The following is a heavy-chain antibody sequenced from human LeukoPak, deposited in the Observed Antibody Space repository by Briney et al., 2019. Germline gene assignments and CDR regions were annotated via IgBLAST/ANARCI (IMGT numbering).Heavy chain of an antibody. CDR1: GGSFSGYY. CDR2: INHSGST. D-gene: IGHD7-27*01. J-gene: IGHJ6*03. Sequence: SETLSLTCAVYGGSFSGYYWSWIRQPPGKGLEWIGEINHSGSTNYNPSLKSRVTISVDTSKNQFSLKLSSVTAADTAVYYCARGRGSQLGYYYYYYMDVWGKGTMVTVSS. V-gene: IGHV4-34*01. CDR3: ARGRGSQLGYYYYYYMDV.